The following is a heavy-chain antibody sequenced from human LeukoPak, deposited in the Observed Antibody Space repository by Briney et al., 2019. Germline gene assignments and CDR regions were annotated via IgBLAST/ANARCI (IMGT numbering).Heavy chain of an antibody. CDR3: ARSTWLLDK. Sequence: SSETLSLTCTVSGGSISPYYWSWIRQPPGMGLEWIGYIYYSGSTNYNPSLKSRVTISLDTSKNQFSLKLSSVTAADTAVYYCARSTWLLDKWGQGTLVTVSS. CDR2: IYYSGST. V-gene: IGHV4-59*01. D-gene: IGHD3-22*01. J-gene: IGHJ4*02. CDR1: GGSISPYY.